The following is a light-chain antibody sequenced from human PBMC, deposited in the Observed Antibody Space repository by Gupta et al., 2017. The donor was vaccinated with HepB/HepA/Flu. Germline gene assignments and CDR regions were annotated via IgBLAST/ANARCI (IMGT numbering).Light chain of an antibody. CDR2: LGS. V-gene: IGKV2-28*01. Sequence: DILMTQSPLSLPVTPGEPASISFRSSQSLLHSNGYNYLDWYLQKPGQSPQLLIYLGSNRASGVPDRFSGSGSGTDFTLKISRVEAEDVGVYYCRQSLQTLFTFGPGTKVDIK. CDR3: RQSLQTLFT. J-gene: IGKJ3*01. CDR1: QSLLHSNGYNY.